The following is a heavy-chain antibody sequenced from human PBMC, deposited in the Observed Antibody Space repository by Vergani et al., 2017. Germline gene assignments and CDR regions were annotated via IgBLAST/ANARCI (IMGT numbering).Heavy chain of an antibody. CDR1: AGSISSGDYY. V-gene: IGHV4-30-4*08. Sequence: QVQLQESGPGLVKPSQTLSLTCTVAAGSISSGDYYWSWIRQPPGKGLEWIGYIYYSGSTYYNPSLKSRVTISVDTSKNQFSLKLSSVTAADTAVYYCARYGRGLRRNWFDPWGQGTLVTVSS. J-gene: IGHJ5*02. CDR3: ARYGRGLRRNWFDP. D-gene: IGHD4-17*01. CDR2: IYYSGST.